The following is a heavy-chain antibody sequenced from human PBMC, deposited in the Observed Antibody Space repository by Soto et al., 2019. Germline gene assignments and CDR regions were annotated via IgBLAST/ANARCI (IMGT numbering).Heavy chain of an antibody. D-gene: IGHD3-3*01. CDR1: GFTFSSYG. CDR2: IWYDGSNK. CDR3: AREKDDFLIVYYNYYYYYGMDV. J-gene: IGHJ6*02. Sequence: PGGSLRLSCAASGFTFSSYGMHWVRQAPGKGLEWVAVIWYDGSNKYYADSVKGRFTISRDNSKNTLYLQMNSLRAEDTAVYYCAREKDDFLIVYYNYYYYYGMDVWGQGTLVPVSS. V-gene: IGHV3-33*01.